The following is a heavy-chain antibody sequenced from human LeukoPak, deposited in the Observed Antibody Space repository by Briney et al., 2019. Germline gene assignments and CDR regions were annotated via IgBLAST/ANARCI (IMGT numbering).Heavy chain of an antibody. Sequence: GGSLRLSCAASGFTFSSYSMNWVRQAPGKGLEWVSAISGSGGSTQYADSVKGRFTISRGNSRNTLYLQMNSLRTEDTALYYCAKDISDYYGSGSFYNWGQGTLVTVSS. CDR3: AKDISDYYGSGSFYN. V-gene: IGHV3-23*01. CDR2: ISGSGGST. J-gene: IGHJ4*02. D-gene: IGHD3-10*01. CDR1: GFTFSSYS.